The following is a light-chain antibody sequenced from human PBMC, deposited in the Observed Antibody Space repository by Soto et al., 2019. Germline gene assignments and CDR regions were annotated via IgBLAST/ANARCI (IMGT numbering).Light chain of an antibody. CDR3: QQRSNWPHT. CDR2: DTS. CDR1: QSVSSY. V-gene: IGKV3-11*01. J-gene: IGKJ5*01. Sequence: IVLTQSPATLSVTPGERATLSCRASQSVSSYLAWYQHKPGQAPRLLIYDTSNRATGIPARFSGSGPGTDFTLTISSLEPEDFAVYYCQQRSNWPHTFGQGTRLEIK.